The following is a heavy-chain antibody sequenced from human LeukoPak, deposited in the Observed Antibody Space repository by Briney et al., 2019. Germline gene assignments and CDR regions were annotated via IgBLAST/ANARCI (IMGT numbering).Heavy chain of an antibody. CDR1: GDSVTRGGCF. Sequence: PTDTLSLTCAVSGDSVTRGGCFWAWIRQHPGKGLEWIVYFSNSGTTSYNPSLTSRVSISLDTSNNHFSLRLGSVTTADTAVYYCARDVVVTSSPDAFDIWGQGTMVTVSS. V-gene: IGHV4-31*11. CDR2: FSNSGTT. CDR3: ARDVVVTSSPDAFDI. D-gene: IGHD2-21*02. J-gene: IGHJ3*02.